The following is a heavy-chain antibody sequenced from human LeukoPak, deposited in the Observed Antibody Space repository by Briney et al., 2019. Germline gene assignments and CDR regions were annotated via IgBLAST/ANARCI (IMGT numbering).Heavy chain of an antibody. D-gene: IGHD4-17*01. CDR3: ARGRTTVNRLDY. Sequence: SETLSLTCAVYGGSFSGYYWSWIRQPPGKGLEWIGEINHSGSTNYNPSLKSRVTISVDTSKNQFSLKLSSVTAADTAVYYCARGRTTVNRLDYWGQGTLVTVSS. V-gene: IGHV4-34*01. J-gene: IGHJ4*02. CDR2: INHSGST. CDR1: GGSFSGYY.